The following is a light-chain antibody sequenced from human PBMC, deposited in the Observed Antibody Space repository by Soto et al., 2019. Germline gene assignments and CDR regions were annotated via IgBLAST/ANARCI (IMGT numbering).Light chain of an antibody. CDR1: QSVGGNY. CDR2: DAS. V-gene: IGKV3-20*01. J-gene: IGKJ5*01. Sequence: ETVLTQSPGSLSLSAGERATLSCRASQSVGGNYLAWYQQKPGQAPRLLIYDASNRATGIPARFSGSGSGTDFTLTISRLEPEDFAVYYCQQYGSRTFGQGTRLEIK. CDR3: QQYGSRT.